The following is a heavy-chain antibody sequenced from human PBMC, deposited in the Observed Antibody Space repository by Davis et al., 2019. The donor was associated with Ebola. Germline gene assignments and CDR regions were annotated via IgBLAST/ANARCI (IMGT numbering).Heavy chain of an antibody. CDR2: IDTDGSTT. CDR1: GFTFNNYA. V-gene: IGHV3-74*01. J-gene: IGHJ4*02. CDR3: ARDVGGRAGY. Sequence: GESLKISCAASGFTFNNYAMTWVRQAPGKGLDWVSGIDTDGSTTNYADSVRGRFTISRDNAKNTLFLQMNSLRADDTAVYYCARDVGGRAGYWGQGTLVTVSS.